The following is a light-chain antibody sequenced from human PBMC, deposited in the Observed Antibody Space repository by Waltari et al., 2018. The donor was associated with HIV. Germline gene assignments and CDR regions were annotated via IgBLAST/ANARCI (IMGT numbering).Light chain of an antibody. V-gene: IGKV3-20*01. CDR1: QSVTGSH. Sequence: EIVLTQSPGTLSLSPGERATLSCRASQSVTGSHLAWYQQRPGQPPRLLVYGASSRATGIPDRFSGSGSGTDFTLTITRLEPEDFALYYCHQYAGLPRTFGQGTKLEIK. J-gene: IGKJ2*01. CDR2: GAS. CDR3: HQYAGLPRT.